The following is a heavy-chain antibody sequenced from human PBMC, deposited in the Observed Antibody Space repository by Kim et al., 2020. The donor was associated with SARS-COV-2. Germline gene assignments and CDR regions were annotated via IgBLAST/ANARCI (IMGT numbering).Heavy chain of an antibody. J-gene: IGHJ3*02. Sequence: THYSPSFQGHVTISADKSISTAYLQWSSLKASDTAMYYCASGSGPNAFDIWGQGTMVTVSS. V-gene: IGHV5-10-1*01. CDR3: ASGSGPNAFDI. D-gene: IGHD6-19*01. CDR2: T.